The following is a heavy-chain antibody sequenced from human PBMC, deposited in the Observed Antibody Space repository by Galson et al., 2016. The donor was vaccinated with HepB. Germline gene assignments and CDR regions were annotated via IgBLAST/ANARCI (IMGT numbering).Heavy chain of an antibody. Sequence: TLSLTCTVSGASISGYYLSWIRQPPGKGPEWIGYIYYTGNTIYNPSLKSRLTISVDTSKNQFSLNVTSVTAADPAMYHCARSRFTAAVGIGRGGRPNRWFDPWGQGTLVTVSS. CDR1: GASISGYY. D-gene: IGHD6-19*01. CDR2: IYYTGNT. V-gene: IGHV4-59*01. J-gene: IGHJ5*02. CDR3: ARSRFTAAVGIGRGGRPNRWFDP.